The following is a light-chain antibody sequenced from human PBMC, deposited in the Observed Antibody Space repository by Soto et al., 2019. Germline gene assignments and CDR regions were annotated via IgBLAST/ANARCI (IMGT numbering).Light chain of an antibody. Sequence: QPVLTQSPSASASLGASIKLTCTLSRGHSSYAIAWHQQQPEKGPRYLMKLNSDGSHSKGDGIPDRFSGSSSGAERYLTISSLQSEDEADYYCQTWGTGIHWVFGGRTKLTVL. J-gene: IGLJ3*02. CDR3: QTWGTGIHWV. V-gene: IGLV4-69*01. CDR2: LNSDGSH. CDR1: RGHSSYA.